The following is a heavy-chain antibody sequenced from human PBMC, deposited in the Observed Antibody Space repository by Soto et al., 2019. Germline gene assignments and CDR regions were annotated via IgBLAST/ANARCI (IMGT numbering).Heavy chain of an antibody. Sequence: QPGGSLRLSCAASGFTFSSYAMTWVRQAPGKGLEWVSIVSYNGGDTYYADSVKGRFTISRDNSKDTVDLQMNGLRAEDTAVYYCARYIRGPTVYYFDFRGPGVLVTVSS. D-gene: IGHD1-1*01. J-gene: IGHJ4*02. CDR3: ARYIRGPTVYYFDF. CDR2: VSYNGGDT. CDR1: GFTFSSYA. V-gene: IGHV3-23*01.